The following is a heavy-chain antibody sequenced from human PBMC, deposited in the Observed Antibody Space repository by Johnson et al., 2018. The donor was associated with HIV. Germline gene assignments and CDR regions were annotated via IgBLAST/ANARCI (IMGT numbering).Heavy chain of an antibody. CDR2: IGTAGDT. D-gene: IGHD1-1*01. V-gene: IGHV3-13*01. CDR1: GFTFSRYD. Sequence: VQLVESGGGLVQPGGSLRLSCAASGFTFSRYDMHWVRQATGKGLEWVSGIGTAGDTYYPGSVKGRFTISRENAKHSLYLQMNNLRAGDTAVYYCAREAGTHAFDIWGQGTMVTVSS. CDR3: AREAGTHAFDI. J-gene: IGHJ3*02.